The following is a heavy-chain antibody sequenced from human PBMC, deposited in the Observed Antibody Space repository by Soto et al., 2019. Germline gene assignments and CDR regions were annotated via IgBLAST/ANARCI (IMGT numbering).Heavy chain of an antibody. V-gene: IGHV4-59*01. Sequence: SETLSLTCTVSGGSISSYYWSWIRQPPGKGLEWIGYIYYSGSTNYNPSLKSRVTISVDRSKNQFSLKLSSVTAADTAVYYCARGTRTTVVTPFSRWGQGTLVTVSS. J-gene: IGHJ4*02. CDR1: GGSISSYY. D-gene: IGHD4-17*01. CDR3: ARGTRTTVVTPFSR. CDR2: IYYSGST.